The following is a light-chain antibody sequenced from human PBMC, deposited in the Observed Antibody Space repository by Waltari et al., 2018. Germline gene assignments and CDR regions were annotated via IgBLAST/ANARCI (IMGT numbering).Light chain of an antibody. J-gene: IGKJ5*01. CDR2: DAS. Sequence: EIVLTQSPATLSLSPGERATLTCRASQSVSSYLAWYQQKPGQAPRHLIYDASNRATGIPARFRGSGSGTDFSLTISSLGPEDFAVYYCQQRSNWPPITFGQGTRLEIK. V-gene: IGKV3-11*01. CDR1: QSVSSY. CDR3: QQRSNWPPIT.